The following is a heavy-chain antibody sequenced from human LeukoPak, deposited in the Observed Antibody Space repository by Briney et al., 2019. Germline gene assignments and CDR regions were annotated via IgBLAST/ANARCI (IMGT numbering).Heavy chain of an antibody. J-gene: IGHJ4*02. CDR3: ARDWYHAIDY. D-gene: IGHD2-2*01. CDR1: GFTFSGTW. Sequence: GGSLRLSCAASGFTFSGTWMHWVRQPPGKGLVWVARITSDGISTTYAESVKGRFTISRDNAKNTLYLQMNSLRAEDTAVYYCARDWYHAIDYWGQGALVTVSS. V-gene: IGHV3-74*03. CDR2: ITSDGIST.